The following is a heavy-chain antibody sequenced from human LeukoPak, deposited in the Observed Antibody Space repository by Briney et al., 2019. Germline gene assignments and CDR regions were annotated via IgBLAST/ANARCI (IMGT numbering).Heavy chain of an antibody. J-gene: IGHJ5*02. CDR1: GGSFSGYY. V-gene: IGHV4-34*01. CDR3: ARDKVVTAAAINWFDP. Sequence: PSETLSLTCAVYGGSFSGYYWSWIRQPPGKGLEWIGEINHSGSTNYNPSLKSRVTISVDTSKNQFSLKLSSVAAADTAVYYCARDKVVTAAAINWFDPWGQGTPVTVSS. CDR2: INHSGST. D-gene: IGHD2-2*01.